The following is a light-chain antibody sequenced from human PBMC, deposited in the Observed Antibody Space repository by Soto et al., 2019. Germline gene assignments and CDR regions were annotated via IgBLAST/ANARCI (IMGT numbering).Light chain of an antibody. CDR1: QSVSTW. CDR3: QQYNDFPYT. Sequence: DIQMTQSPSTLSASVGDSVTITCRASQSVSTWLAWYQQKPGKAPKLLIYKASTLESGVPSRFIGSGSGTEFTLTLNSLQPDDFATYYCQQYNDFPYTFGQGTKLDIK. V-gene: IGKV1-5*03. CDR2: KAS. J-gene: IGKJ2*01.